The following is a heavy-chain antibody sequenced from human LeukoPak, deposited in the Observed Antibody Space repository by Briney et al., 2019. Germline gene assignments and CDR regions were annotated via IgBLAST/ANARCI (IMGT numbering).Heavy chain of an antibody. CDR3: ARDGPAQMVDFDY. D-gene: IGHD3-10*01. J-gene: IGHJ4*02. V-gene: IGHV1-2*02. Sequence: ASVKVSCKASGYTFSGTGWYLYWLRQAPGQGLECMGWIHSYTGATHYAQKFQGRVAMTRDTSISTAYMELSRLRPDDTAVYYCARDGPAQMVDFDYWGQGTLVTVSS. CDR2: IHSYTGAT. CDR1: GYTFSGTGWY.